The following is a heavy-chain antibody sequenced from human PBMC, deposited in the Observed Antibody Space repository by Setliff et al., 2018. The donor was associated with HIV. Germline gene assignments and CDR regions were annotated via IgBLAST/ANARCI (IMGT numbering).Heavy chain of an antibody. J-gene: IGHJ4*01. Sequence: GGSLRLSCAASGFTFNTYAMSWVRQAPGKGLEWVSVISGSGGSTFYADSMKGRFTISRDNSKNTLYLQMNRLRVEDTAVYYCAKDGISGGAYPPYYFDYWGHGTLVTVSS. CDR3: AKDGISGGAYPPYYFDY. D-gene: IGHD2-15*01. CDR2: ISGSGGST. CDR1: GFTFNTYA. V-gene: IGHV3-23*01.